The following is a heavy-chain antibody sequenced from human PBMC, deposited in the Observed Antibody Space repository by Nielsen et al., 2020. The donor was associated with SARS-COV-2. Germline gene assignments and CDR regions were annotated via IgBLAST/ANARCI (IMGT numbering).Heavy chain of an antibody. Sequence: GGSLRLSCAASGFTFSDYYMSWIRQAPGKGLDWVSYITSGSSYTNYADSVKGRFTISRDNAKNSLYLQMRSLRAEDTAVYYCARVLVGVASWNFDLWGRGTLVTVSS. CDR1: GFTFSDYY. V-gene: IGHV3-11*05. D-gene: IGHD1-26*01. CDR2: ITSGSSYT. CDR3: ARVLVGVASWNFDL. J-gene: IGHJ2*01.